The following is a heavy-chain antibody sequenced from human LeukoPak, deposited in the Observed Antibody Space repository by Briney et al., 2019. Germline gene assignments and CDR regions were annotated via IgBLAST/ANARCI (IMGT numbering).Heavy chain of an antibody. CDR1: GFTFSSYW. CDR3: ARYSSSWYIDAFDI. J-gene: IGHJ3*02. CDR2: IKQDGSEK. V-gene: IGHV3-7*01. D-gene: IGHD6-13*01. Sequence: GGSLRLSCAASGFTFSSYWMSWVRQAPGKGLEWVANIKQDGSEKYYVDSVKGRFTISRDNAKNSLYLQMNSLRAEDTAVHYCARYSSSWYIDAFDIWGQGTMVTVSS.